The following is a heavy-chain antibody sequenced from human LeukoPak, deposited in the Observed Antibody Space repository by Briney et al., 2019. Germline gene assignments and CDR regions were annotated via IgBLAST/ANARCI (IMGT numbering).Heavy chain of an antibody. J-gene: IGHJ3*02. Sequence: TGGSLRLSCAASGFTFSSYWMHWVRQAPGKGLVWVSVIYSGGTTYYADSVKGRFTISRDNSNNTLYLQMNSLRAEDTAVYYCARGPVTRFEIWGQGTMVTVSS. CDR1: GFTFSSYW. CDR2: IYSGGTT. CDR3: ARGPVTRFEI. V-gene: IGHV3-53*01. D-gene: IGHD4-17*01.